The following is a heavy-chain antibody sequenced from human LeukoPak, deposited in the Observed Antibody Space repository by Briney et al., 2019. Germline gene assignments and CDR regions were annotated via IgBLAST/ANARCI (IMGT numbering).Heavy chain of an antibody. CDR1: GFTFSSYG. D-gene: IGHD3-10*01. J-gene: IGHJ4*02. CDR2: ISYDGSNK. V-gene: IGHV3-30*18. CDR3: AKDGGSGIFDY. Sequence: PGGSLRLSCAASGFTFSSYGMHWVRQAPGKGLEWVAVISYDGSNKYYADSVKGRFTISRDNSKNTLYLQMNSLRAEDTAVYYCAKDGGSGIFDYWGQGTLVTVSS.